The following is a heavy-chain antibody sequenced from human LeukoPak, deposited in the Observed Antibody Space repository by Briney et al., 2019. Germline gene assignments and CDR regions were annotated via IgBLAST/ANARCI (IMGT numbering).Heavy chain of an antibody. Sequence: GESLKTSCKASGYTFTTYWIGWVRQMPGKGLEWMGIIYPGDSDIRYSPSFQGQVTISADKSISTAYLQWSSLKASDTAIYYCVRHGGTASRAWFDPWGQGTLVTVSS. V-gene: IGHV5-51*01. J-gene: IGHJ5*02. CDR2: IYPGDSDI. D-gene: IGHD6-13*01. CDR3: VRHGGTASRAWFDP. CDR1: GYTFTTYW.